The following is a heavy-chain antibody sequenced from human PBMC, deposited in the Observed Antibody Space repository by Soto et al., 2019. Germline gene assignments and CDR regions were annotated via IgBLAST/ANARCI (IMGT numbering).Heavy chain of an antibody. Sequence: EVQLVESGGGLVQPGGSLRLSCAASGFTVSTYYMNWVRQAPGEGLEWVSVVYSGGTTYYADSARGRFTISRDNSKSKLFLQMNSLRAEDTAVYYWARGRSASSDFDSWGQGTMVTVSS. J-gene: IGHJ4*02. CDR1: GFTVSTYY. V-gene: IGHV3-66*01. D-gene: IGHD3-10*01. CDR3: ARGRSASSDFDS. CDR2: VYSGGTT.